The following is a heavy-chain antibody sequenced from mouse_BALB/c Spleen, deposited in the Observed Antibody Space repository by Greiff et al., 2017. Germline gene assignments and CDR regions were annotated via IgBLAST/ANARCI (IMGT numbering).Heavy chain of an antibody. CDR3: ARGRYGNSYYAMDY. Sequence: QVQLQQSGAELMKPGASVKISCKATGYTFSSYWIEWVKQRPGHGLEWIGEILPGSGSTNYNEKFKGKATFTADTSSNTAYMQLSSLTSEDSAVYYWARGRYGNSYYAMDYWGQGTSVTVSS. V-gene: IGHV1-9*01. CDR1: GYTFSSYW. D-gene: IGHD2-10*02. J-gene: IGHJ4*01. CDR2: ILPGSGST.